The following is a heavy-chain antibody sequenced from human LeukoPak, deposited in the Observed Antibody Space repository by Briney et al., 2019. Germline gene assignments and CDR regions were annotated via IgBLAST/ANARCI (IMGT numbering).Heavy chain of an antibody. V-gene: IGHV4-4*02. CDR1: GGSISSSNW. CDR3: ARELVWSGSYDAFDI. Sequence: SGTLSLTCAVSGGSISSSNWWSWVRQPPGKGLEWIGEIYHSGSTNYNPSLKSRVTISVDKSKNQFSLKLSSVTAADTAVYYCARELVWSGSYDAFDIWGQGTMVTVSS. J-gene: IGHJ3*02. CDR2: IYHSGST. D-gene: IGHD3-3*01.